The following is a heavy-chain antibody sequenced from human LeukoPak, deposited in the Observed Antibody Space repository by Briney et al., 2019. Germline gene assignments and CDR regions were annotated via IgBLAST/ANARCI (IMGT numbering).Heavy chain of an antibody. CDR2: ISPNSGGT. Sequence: APVKVSCKASGYTFTGYYMHWVRQAPGQGLEWMGRISPNSGGTNYAQKFQGRVTMTRDTSVSTAYMELSRLRSDDTAVYYCASMRLYCSGGSCLDYYFDYWGQGTLVTVSS. V-gene: IGHV1-2*06. CDR1: GYTFTGYY. D-gene: IGHD2-15*01. CDR3: ASMRLYCSGGSCLDYYFDY. J-gene: IGHJ4*02.